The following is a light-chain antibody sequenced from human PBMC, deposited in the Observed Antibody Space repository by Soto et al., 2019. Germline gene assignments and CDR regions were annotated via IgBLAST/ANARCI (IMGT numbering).Light chain of an antibody. CDR2: KAS. V-gene: IGKV1-5*03. Sequence: DIQMTQSPSTLSASVGDRVIITCRASQSISSWLAWYQQKPGKAPKLLIYKASTLESGVPSRFSGSGSGTAFTLTISSLQPDDFATYYCQQYDTYWTFGQGTKVEIK. CDR3: QQYDTYWT. CDR1: QSISSW. J-gene: IGKJ1*01.